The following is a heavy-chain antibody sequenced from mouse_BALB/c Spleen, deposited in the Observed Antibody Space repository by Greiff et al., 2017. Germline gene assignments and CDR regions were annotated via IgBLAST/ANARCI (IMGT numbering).Heavy chain of an antibody. CDR2: ISSGGGNT. V-gene: IGHV5-9*03. D-gene: IGHD2-2*01. Sequence: EVMLVESGGGLVKPGGSLKLSCAASGFTFSSYTMSWVRQTPEKRLEWVATISSGGGNTYYPDSVKGRFTISRDNAKNNLYLQMSSLRSEDTALYYCARGGLYYGYDEEGGFDYWGQGTTLTVSS. CDR1: GFTFSSYT. J-gene: IGHJ2*01. CDR3: ARGGLYYGYDEEGGFDY.